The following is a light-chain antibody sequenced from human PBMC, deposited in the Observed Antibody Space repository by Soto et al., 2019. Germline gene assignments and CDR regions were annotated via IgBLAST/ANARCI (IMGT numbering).Light chain of an antibody. CDR2: AAS. J-gene: IGKJ5*01. Sequence: DIQMTQSPSPLYASVGDRVTITCRASQSISSYLNWYQQKPGKAPKLLIYAASSLQSGVPSRFSGSGAGTDFTLTISSLQPEDFATYYCQQSYSTLITVGQGTRLE. CDR3: QQSYSTLIT. CDR1: QSISSY. V-gene: IGKV1-39*01.